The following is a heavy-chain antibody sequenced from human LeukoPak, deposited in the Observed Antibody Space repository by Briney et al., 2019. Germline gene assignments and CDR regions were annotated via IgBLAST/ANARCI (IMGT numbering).Heavy chain of an antibody. Sequence: ASVKVSCKASGYTFTSYYVHWVRQAPGQGLEWMGIINPSTGSTTYAQKFQGRLTMTRDTSTSTVYMELSSLRSEDTAVYYCASGAAAGPFDYWGQGTLVTVSS. CDR1: GYTFTSYY. CDR2: INPSTGST. V-gene: IGHV1-46*01. J-gene: IGHJ4*02. D-gene: IGHD6-13*01. CDR3: ASGAAAGPFDY.